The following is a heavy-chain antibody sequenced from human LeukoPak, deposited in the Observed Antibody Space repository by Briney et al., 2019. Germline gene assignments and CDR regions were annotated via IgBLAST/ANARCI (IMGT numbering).Heavy chain of an antibody. CDR3: ARFSDFWSGYYRHDAFDI. Sequence: PSETLSLTCNVSGGSISSWFWNWIRQPPGKGLEWIGYIYHSGTTKYNPSLKSRVTISIDTSENQFSLRLSSVTAADTAVYYCARFSDFWSGYYRHDAFDIWGQGTTVTVSS. CDR2: IYHSGTT. CDR1: GGSISSWF. J-gene: IGHJ3*02. D-gene: IGHD3-3*01. V-gene: IGHV4-59*01.